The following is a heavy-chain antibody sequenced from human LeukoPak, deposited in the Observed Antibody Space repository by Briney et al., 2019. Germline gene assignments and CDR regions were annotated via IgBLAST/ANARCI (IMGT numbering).Heavy chain of an antibody. CDR3: SREKLSSGGSWWFGMDV. D-gene: IGHD2-15*01. Sequence: SETLSLTCSVSGGSLSTYYWTWTRQPPGKGLEWIGFIHQSGSTEYNPSLKSRVTMSLDTSRNQFSLKMSTVTAADTAVYYCSREKLSSGGSWWFGMDVWGQGTTVTVSS. CDR2: IHQSGST. CDR1: GGSLSTYY. V-gene: IGHV4-59*12. J-gene: IGHJ6*02.